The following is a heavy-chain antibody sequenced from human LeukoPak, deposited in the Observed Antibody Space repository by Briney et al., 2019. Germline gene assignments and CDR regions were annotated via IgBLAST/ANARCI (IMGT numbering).Heavy chain of an antibody. CDR3: ARVGIVGATGYFDI. CDR1: GFTFIDYY. CDR2: LRNKANSYTT. D-gene: IGHD1-26*01. J-gene: IGHJ4*02. V-gene: IGHV3-72*01. Sequence: PGWSLRLSCAASGFTFIDYYMGWGRQAPGKGLEWVGRLRNKANSYTTPYAASVKGRFIISRDDSKNSLYLRMNSLKTEDTALYYCARVGIVGATGYFDIWGQGTLVTVSS.